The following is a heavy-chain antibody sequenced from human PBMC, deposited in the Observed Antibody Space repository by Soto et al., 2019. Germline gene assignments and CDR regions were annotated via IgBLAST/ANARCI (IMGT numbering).Heavy chain of an antibody. CDR3: ARRGSIVVVVDPRAARFDY. CDR1: GYTFTGYY. CDR2: INPNSGGT. V-gene: IGHV1-2*04. D-gene: IGHD2-15*01. J-gene: IGHJ4*02. Sequence: ASVKVSCKASGYTFTGYYMHWVRQAPGQGLEWMGWINPNSGGTNYAQKFQGWVTMTRDTSISTAYMELSRLSSVTAADTAVYYCARRGSIVVVVDPRAARFDYWGQGTLVTVSS.